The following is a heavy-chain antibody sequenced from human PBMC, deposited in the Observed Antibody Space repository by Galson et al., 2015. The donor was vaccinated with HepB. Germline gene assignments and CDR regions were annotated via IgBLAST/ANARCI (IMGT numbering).Heavy chain of an antibody. CDR3: ARSLAAREFDY. J-gene: IGHJ4*02. V-gene: IGHV1-2*06. Sequence: SVKVSCKASGGTFSSYAISWVRQAPGQGLEWMGRINPNSGGTNYAQKFQGRVTMTRDTSISTAYMELSRLRSDDTAVYYCARSLAAREFDYWGQGTLVTVSS. CDR2: INPNSGGT. CDR1: GGTFSSYA. D-gene: IGHD2-15*01.